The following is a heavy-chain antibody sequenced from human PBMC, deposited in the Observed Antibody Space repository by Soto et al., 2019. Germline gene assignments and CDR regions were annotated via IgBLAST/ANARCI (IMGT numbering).Heavy chain of an antibody. CDR3: ARNSLALRKNNWFDP. CDR2: IFYLGSS. CDR1: CDSISSGYY. D-gene: IGHD3-3*02. Sequence: PSETLSLTCYFSCDSISSGYYWAWVRHPPGKGLEWIGSIFYLGSSYYNPSLKSRVTMSVDTSKNQFSLRLRSVTAADTALYFCARNSLALRKNNWFDPWGQGIMVTVSS. V-gene: IGHV4-38-2*01. J-gene: IGHJ5*02.